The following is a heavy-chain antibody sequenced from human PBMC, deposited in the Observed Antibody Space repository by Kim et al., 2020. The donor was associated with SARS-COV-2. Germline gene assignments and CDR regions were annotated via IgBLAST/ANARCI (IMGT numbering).Heavy chain of an antibody. CDR3: ARDGDVYSSGKDAFDI. CDR2: IKQDGNQK. D-gene: IGHD6-19*01. J-gene: IGHJ3*02. V-gene: IGHV3-7*01. Sequence: GGSLRLSCAASGFTFSSYWMTWVRQAPGKGLEWVANIKQDGNQKYYVDSAKGRFTISRDNAKNSLYLQMNSLRAEDTAVYYCARDGDVYSSGKDAFDIWGQGTMVTVSS. CDR1: GFTFSSYW.